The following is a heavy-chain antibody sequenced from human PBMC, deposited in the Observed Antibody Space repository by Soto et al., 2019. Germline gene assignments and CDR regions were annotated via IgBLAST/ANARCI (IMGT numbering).Heavy chain of an antibody. V-gene: IGHV3-23*01. CDR3: ANFFAETRGNSGWPCGFRI. D-gene: IGHD6-25*01. CDR2: ISGSGGTT. J-gene: IGHJ4*02. CDR1: RERFRIYA. Sequence: LSRAACRERFRIYAMSVVRKETGKGLEWVSAISGSGGTTYYAGSAKGRFTISRDNSKNTLFLQMNSLRAEDTAVYYCANFFAETRGNSGWPCGFRIRGQGTLVTLSS.